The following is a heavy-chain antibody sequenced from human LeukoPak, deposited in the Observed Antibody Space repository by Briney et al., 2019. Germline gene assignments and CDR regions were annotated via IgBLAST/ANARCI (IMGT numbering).Heavy chain of an antibody. CDR2: VYYTEST. J-gene: IGHJ6*03. CDR3: ARAILTGYYSYYYYYIDV. Sequence: SETLSLTCTVSGGSISSSSYYWGWIRQPPGKGLEWIGSVYYTESTYYNPSLKSRVAISLDTSKNQFSLNLSSVTAADTAVYYCARAILTGYYSYYYYYIDVWGKGTMVTVSS. CDR1: GGSISSSSYY. D-gene: IGHD3-9*01. V-gene: IGHV4-39*01.